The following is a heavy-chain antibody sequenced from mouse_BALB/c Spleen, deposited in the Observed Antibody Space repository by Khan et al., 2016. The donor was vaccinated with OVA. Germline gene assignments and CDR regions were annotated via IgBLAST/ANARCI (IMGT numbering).Heavy chain of an antibody. Sequence: EVELVESGGGLVQPGGSRKLSCAASGFTFNSYGMHWVRQAPEKGLEWVAYISGDSNTIYYADTVKGRFTISRDNPKTTLFLQMTSLKSEDTAMYYCATSYFYRYYFDYWGPGTILTVS. CDR1: GFTFNSYG. J-gene: IGHJ2*01. D-gene: IGHD1-1*01. V-gene: IGHV5-17*02. CDR2: ISGDSNTI. CDR3: ATSYFYRYYFDY.